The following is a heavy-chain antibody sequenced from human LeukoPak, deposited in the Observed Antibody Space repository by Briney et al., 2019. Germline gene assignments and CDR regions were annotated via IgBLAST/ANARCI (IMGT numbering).Heavy chain of an antibody. CDR1: GFILHSYA. Sequence: GPLRLSFASSGFILHSYAMSWVRHAPGKGLAWVSLIYSDGVTQYADYVKGRITIYRDNSEITLYLQLDSRRDEDTAVYLCARDRAEGRTWVELDPWGQGTLVTVSS. CDR3: ARDRAEGRTWVELDP. J-gene: IGHJ5*02. CDR2: IYSDGVT. V-gene: IGHV3-66*02.